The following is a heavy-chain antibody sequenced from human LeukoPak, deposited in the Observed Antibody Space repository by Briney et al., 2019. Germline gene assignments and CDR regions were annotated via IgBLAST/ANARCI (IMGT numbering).Heavy chain of an antibody. CDR3: ARTTRILGASLVDY. V-gene: IGHV3-23*01. CDR2: ISGSAITT. D-gene: IGHD1-26*01. Sequence: GGSLRLSCAASGFYFDYYAMSWVRQPPGQGLEWVSTISGSAITTFYADAVKGRFTISRDNSQNTLFLQMHSLRDDATAVYHCARTTRILGASLVDYWGQGIQVTVSS. J-gene: IGHJ4*02. CDR1: GFYFDYYA.